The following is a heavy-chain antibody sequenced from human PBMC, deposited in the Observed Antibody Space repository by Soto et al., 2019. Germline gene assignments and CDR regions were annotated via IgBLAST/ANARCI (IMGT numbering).Heavy chain of an antibody. J-gene: IGHJ5*02. CDR3: ARSEYYGSGSLVWFDP. CDR1: GFTFSSYA. D-gene: IGHD3-10*01. V-gene: IGHV3-30-3*01. Sequence: QAGGSLRLSCAASGFTFSSYAMHWVRQAPGKGLEWVAVISYDGSNKYYADSVKGRFTISRDNSKNTLYLQMNSLRAEDTAVYYCARSEYYGSGSLVWFDPWGQGTLVTVSS. CDR2: ISYDGSNK.